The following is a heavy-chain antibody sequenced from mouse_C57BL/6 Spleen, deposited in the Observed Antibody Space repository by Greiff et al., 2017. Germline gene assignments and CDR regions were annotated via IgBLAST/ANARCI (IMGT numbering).Heavy chain of an antibody. V-gene: IGHV1-82*01. J-gene: IGHJ2*01. D-gene: IGHD2-1*01. CDR1: GYAFSSSW. CDR3: ARDLYGNYLFDY. Sequence: QVQLQQSGPELVKPGASVKISCKASGYAFSSSWMNWVKQRPGKGLAWIGRIYPGDGDTNYNGKFKGKVTLTVDKASSTAYMQLSGLTSEDSSVYFCARDLYGNYLFDYWGQGTTLTVSS. CDR2: IYPGDGDT.